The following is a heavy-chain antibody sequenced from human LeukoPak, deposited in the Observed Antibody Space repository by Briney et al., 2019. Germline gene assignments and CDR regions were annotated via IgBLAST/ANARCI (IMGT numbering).Heavy chain of an antibody. Sequence: PSETLSLTCAVYGGSFSGYYWSWIRQPLGKGLEWIGDINHSGSTNYNPSLKSRVTISVDTSKNQSSLKLSAVTAADTAVYYCARGALAVAVDYWGQGTLVTVSS. J-gene: IGHJ4*02. CDR1: GGSFSGYY. CDR2: INHSGST. V-gene: IGHV4-34*01. D-gene: IGHD6-19*01. CDR3: ARGALAVAVDY.